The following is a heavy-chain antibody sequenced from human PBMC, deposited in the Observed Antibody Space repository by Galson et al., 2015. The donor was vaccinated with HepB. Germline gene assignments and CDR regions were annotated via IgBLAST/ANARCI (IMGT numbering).Heavy chain of an antibody. J-gene: IGHJ3*02. D-gene: IGHD3-16*01. CDR3: ARDCPADTGEVWSAFDI. Sequence: SETLSLTCTVSGGSISSNIYHWGWIRQPPGKGLEWIGSIYYSGNTYYNPSLKSRVTISVDTPKNQFSLKLSSVTAADTAVYYCARDCPADTGEVWSAFDIWGQGTMVTVSS. CDR1: GGSISSNIYH. V-gene: IGHV4-39*07. CDR2: IYYSGNT.